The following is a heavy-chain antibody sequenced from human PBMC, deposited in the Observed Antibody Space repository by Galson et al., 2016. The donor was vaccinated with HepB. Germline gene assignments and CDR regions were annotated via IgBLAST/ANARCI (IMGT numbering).Heavy chain of an antibody. CDR3: ARHGELDSDRGWFDP. Sequence: SETLSLTCIVSGDSIRSDSDYWGWVRQSPGKGLEWIGSIFYTGTTYYNPSLKSRLTIFLDTSSNQFSLRLRSVTAADTALYSCARHGELDSDRGWFDPWGQGTLVTFSS. CDR1: GDSIRSDSDY. CDR2: IFYTGTT. V-gene: IGHV4-39*01. D-gene: IGHD1-1*01. J-gene: IGHJ5*02.